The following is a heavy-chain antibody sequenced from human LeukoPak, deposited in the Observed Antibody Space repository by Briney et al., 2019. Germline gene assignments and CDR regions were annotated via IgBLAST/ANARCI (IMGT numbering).Heavy chain of an antibody. Sequence: PGGSLRLSCAASGFTFSTYAMSWVRLAPGKGLEWVSTISDSGGNTYYADSVEGRFTISRDNSKNTLYLQMNSLRAEDTAFYYCAKSHSVAQRGYFDFWGQGTLVTVSS. CDR3: AKSHSVAQRGYFDF. CDR2: ISDSGGNT. CDR1: GFTFSTYA. V-gene: IGHV3-23*01. D-gene: IGHD3-10*01. J-gene: IGHJ4*02.